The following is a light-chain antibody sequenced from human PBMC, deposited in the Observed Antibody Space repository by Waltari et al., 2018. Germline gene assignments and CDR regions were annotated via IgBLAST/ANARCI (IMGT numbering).Light chain of an antibody. CDR3: AAWDDSLSRWL. Sequence: QSVLTQPPSASGTPGQRVTISCSGRSPNIGSHYVYWYQHVPGAAPKLLIYRNNQRPSGVPDRFSGSKSGTSASLAISGLRSEDEADYYCAAWDDSLSRWLLGGGTKLTVL. J-gene: IGLJ3*02. V-gene: IGLV1-47*01. CDR2: RNN. CDR1: SPNIGSHY.